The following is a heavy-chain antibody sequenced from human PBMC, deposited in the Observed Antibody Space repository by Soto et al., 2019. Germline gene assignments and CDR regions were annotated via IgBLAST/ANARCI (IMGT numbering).Heavy chain of an antibody. D-gene: IGHD3-3*01. Sequence: QVHLVQSGAEVKKPGASVKVSCTASGYDFNIYDIHWVRQSTGQGLGWMGWMTPKRETPGYAPKFQGRFTMTSDTSSSAVYMELSSLGSEDTAVYFCARGGRGLWSGETYYSAMDVWGQGTTVTVSS. CDR3: ARGGRGLWSGETYYSAMDV. V-gene: IGHV1-8*01. CDR2: MTPKRETP. J-gene: IGHJ6*02. CDR1: GYDFNIYD.